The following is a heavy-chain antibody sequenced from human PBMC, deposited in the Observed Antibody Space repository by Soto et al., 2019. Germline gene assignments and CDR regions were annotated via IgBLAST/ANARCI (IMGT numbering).Heavy chain of an antibody. CDR3: ARVACRYGYNYPEFGAFDI. CDR1: GYTFTSYG. D-gene: IGHD5-12*01. Sequence: ASVKVSCKASGYTFTSYGISWVRQAPGQGLEWMGWISAYNGSTNYAQKLQGRVTMTTDTSTSTAYMELRSLRSDDTAVYYCARVACRYGYNYPEFGAFDIWGQGTLVTVAS. CDR2: ISAYNGST. V-gene: IGHV1-18*01. J-gene: IGHJ4*02.